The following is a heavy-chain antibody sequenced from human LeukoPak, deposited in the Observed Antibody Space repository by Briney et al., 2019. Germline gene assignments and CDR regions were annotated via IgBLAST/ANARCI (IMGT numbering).Heavy chain of an antibody. Sequence: PSETLSLTCAVSGGSISSSNWWSWVRQPPGKGLEWIGEIYHSGSTNYNPSLKSRVTISVGKSKNQFSLKLSSVTAADTAVYYCARDQYCSGGSCYSLGFDLWGRGTLVTVSS. CDR2: IYHSGST. V-gene: IGHV4-4*02. J-gene: IGHJ2*01. CDR3: ARDQYCSGGSCYSLGFDL. CDR1: GGSISSSNW. D-gene: IGHD2-15*01.